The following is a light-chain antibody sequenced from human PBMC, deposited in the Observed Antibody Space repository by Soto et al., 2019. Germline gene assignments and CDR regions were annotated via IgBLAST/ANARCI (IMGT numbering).Light chain of an antibody. J-gene: IGKJ4*01. CDR1: QGINTY. Sequence: DIQMTQSQSSLSASVGDRVTIGCRASQGINTYLAWFQQKPGKAPHSLIYGASNLQSGVQPRFSGRGSGTDFSLTISSLQPADVATYYCQQYERYPPSFGGGTTLEI. CDR3: QQYERYPPS. CDR2: GAS. V-gene: IGKV1-16*01.